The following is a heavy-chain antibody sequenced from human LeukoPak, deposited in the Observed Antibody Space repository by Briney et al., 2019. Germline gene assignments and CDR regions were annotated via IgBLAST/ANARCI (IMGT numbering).Heavy chain of an antibody. CDR3: ARFRGARDAFDI. J-gene: IGHJ3*02. CDR2: INHSGST. CDR1: GGSINNNDYY. D-gene: IGHD3-16*01. V-gene: IGHV4-39*07. Sequence: SETLSLTCTVSGGSINNNDYYWGWVRQPPGKGLEWIGKINHSGSTNYNPSLKSRVTISVDTSKNQFSLKLSSVTAADTAVYYCARFRGARDAFDIWGQGTMVTVSS.